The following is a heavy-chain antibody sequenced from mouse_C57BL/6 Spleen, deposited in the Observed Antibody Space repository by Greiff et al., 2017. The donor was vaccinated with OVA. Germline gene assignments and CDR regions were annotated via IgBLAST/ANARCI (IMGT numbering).Heavy chain of an antibody. J-gene: IGHJ4*01. CDR2: IYPGDGDT. D-gene: IGHD1-1*01. CDR1: GYAFSSSW. Sequence: VQLQESGPELVKPGASVKISCKASGYAFSSSWMNWVKQRPGKGLEWIGRIYPGDGDTNYNGKFKGKATLTADKSSSTAYMQLSSLTSEDSAVYFCARAYGSSYKDAMDYWGQGTSVTVSS. V-gene: IGHV1-82*01. CDR3: ARAYGSSYKDAMDY.